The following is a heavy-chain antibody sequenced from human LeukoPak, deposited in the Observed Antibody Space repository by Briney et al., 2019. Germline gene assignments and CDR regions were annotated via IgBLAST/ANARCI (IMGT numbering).Heavy chain of an antibody. D-gene: IGHD6-19*01. CDR3: ARNGWYFFPI. CDR1: GFTFSSYE. J-gene: IGHJ4*02. V-gene: IGHV3-48*03. Sequence: GGSLRLSCAASGFTFSSYEMNWVRQAPGKGLEWVSYISSSGSTIYYADSVKGRFTISRDNAKNSLYLQMNSLRAEDTAVYYCARNGWYFFPIWGQGTLVIVSS. CDR2: ISSSGSTI.